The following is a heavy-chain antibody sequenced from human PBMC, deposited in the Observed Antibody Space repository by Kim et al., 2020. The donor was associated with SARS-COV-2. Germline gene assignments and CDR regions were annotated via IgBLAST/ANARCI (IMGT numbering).Heavy chain of an antibody. CDR3: ARGIMITFGGVID. J-gene: IGHJ4*02. CDR2: INHSGST. Sequence: SETLSLTCAVYGGSFSGYYWSWIRQPPGKGLEWIGEINHSGSTNYNPSLKSRVTISVDTSKNQFSLKLSSVTAADTAVYYCARGIMITFGGVIDWGQGTLVTVSS. CDR1: GGSFSGYY. V-gene: IGHV4-34*01. D-gene: IGHD3-16*02.